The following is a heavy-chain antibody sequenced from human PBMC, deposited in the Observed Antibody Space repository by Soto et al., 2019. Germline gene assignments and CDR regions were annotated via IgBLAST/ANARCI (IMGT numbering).Heavy chain of an antibody. V-gene: IGHV3-11*06. Sequence: SLRLSCAASGFTFSDYYMSWIRQAPGKGLEWVSYISSSSSYTNYADSVKGRFTISRDNAKNSLYLQMNSLRAEDTAVYYCARGGGIAAAGSVYWGQGTLVTVSS. J-gene: IGHJ4*02. CDR3: ARGGGIAAAGSVY. D-gene: IGHD6-13*01. CDR2: ISSSSSYT. CDR1: GFTFSDYY.